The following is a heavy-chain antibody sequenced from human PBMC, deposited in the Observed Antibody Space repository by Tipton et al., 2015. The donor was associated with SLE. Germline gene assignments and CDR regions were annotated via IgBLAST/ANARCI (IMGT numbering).Heavy chain of an antibody. J-gene: IGHJ6*02. CDR1: GAIFASYS. Sequence: SLRLSCAVSGAIFASYSFSWVRQAPGKGLEWVSSTSSSSSYIYYADSVKGRFTISRDNANNAQYLQMSSLRAEDTAIYYCARDLGYGMDVWGQGTTVTVSS. V-gene: IGHV3-21*03. CDR3: ARDLGYGMDV. CDR2: TSSSSSYI.